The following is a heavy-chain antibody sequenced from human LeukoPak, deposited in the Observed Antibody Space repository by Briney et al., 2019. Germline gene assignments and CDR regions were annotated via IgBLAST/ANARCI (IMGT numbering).Heavy chain of an antibody. CDR3: AVHPGIAAAGALDY. J-gene: IGHJ4*02. D-gene: IGHD6-13*01. CDR1: GVTLSSYA. CDR2: VSGSGGRT. Sequence: PGGSLRLSCAASGVTLSSYAMSWVRQAPGKGVEWVSIVSGSGGRTDYANSVKGRFTISRDNSRNTLYLQMNSLRAEDTALYYCAVHPGIAAAGALDYWGQGTLVTVSS. V-gene: IGHV3-23*01.